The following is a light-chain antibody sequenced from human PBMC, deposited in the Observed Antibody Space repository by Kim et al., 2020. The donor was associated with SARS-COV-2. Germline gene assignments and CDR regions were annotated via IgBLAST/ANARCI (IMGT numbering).Light chain of an antibody. CDR2: GAS. Sequence: VSPGESAPLSCRASQSLSSNLAWYQQKPGQAPRLLIYGASTRAPGIPARFSGSGSGTEFTLTISSLQSEDFAVYYCQQFHNWPLYSFGQGTKLEI. V-gene: IGKV3-15*01. CDR1: QSLSSN. J-gene: IGKJ2*03. CDR3: QQFHNWPLYS.